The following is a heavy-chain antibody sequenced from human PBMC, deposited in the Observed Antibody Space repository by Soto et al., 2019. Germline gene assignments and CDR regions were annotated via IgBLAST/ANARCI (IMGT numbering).Heavy chain of an antibody. V-gene: IGHV3-7*05. Sequence: DVELVESGGGLVQPGGSLRLSCAATGFMFSSYWMTWVRQAPGQGLEWVANINQNGSERYYVDSVEGRFTISRDNAKNSVFLQMDNLRVEDTAMYYCATDIHDFWGQGTLVSVSS. D-gene: IGHD3-9*01. CDR2: INQNGSER. J-gene: IGHJ4*02. CDR1: GFMFSSYW. CDR3: ATDIHDF.